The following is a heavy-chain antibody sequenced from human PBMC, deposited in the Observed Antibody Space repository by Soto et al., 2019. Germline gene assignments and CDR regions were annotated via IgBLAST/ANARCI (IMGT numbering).Heavy chain of an antibody. CDR1: GGSFSGYY. D-gene: IGHD1-1*01. CDR3: ARVRNYYYGMDV. CDR2: INHSGST. J-gene: IGHJ6*02. Sequence: SETLSLTCAVYGGSFSGYYWSWIRQPPGKGLEWIGEINHSGSTNYNPSLKSRVTISVDTSKNQFSLKLSSVTAADTAVYYCARVRNYYYGMDVWGQGTTVTVSS. V-gene: IGHV4-34*01.